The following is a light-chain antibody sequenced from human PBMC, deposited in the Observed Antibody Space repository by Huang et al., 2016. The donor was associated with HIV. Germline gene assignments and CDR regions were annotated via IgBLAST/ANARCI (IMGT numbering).Light chain of an antibody. J-gene: IGKJ2*01. CDR3: QQYDHLPVA. CDR2: DAS. CDR1: QDISNK. Sequence: DIQMTQSPSSLPASVGDRVTITCQASQDISNKLNWYQQEPGKAPKLLIYDASILETGVPSRFSGSGSGTDFTLTISSLQPEDFATDYCQQYDHLPVAFGQGTKLEIK. V-gene: IGKV1-33*01.